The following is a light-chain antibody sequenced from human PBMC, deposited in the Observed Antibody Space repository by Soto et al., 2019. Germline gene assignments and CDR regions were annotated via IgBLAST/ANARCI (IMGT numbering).Light chain of an antibody. V-gene: IGKV3-15*01. Sequence: IGIAQFPAPLSVSPGERAPRSCRASQGIGSTLAWYQHKPGQTPRLLIYDTSTRATGVPARFSGSRSGTEFTLTINSLQSEDFAVYYCQRYNNWPLTFGGGTMVDNK. CDR1: QGIGST. CDR3: QRYNNWPLT. J-gene: IGKJ4*01. CDR2: DTS.